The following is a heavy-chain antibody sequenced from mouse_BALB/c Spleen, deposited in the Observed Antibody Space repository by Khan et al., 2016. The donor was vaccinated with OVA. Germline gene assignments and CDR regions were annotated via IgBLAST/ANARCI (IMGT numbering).Heavy chain of an antibody. CDR2: IDPFSGAS. J-gene: IGHJ3*01. Sequence: VQLKQSGSELMKPGASVKISCKASGYSFTSYYIHWMMQSHGRSLEWIGYIDPFSGASTYNQKFKGKATLTVDKSSSTAYIHLRNLTSEDSAVYYCTGHGYVAWFTYWGQGTLVTVSA. D-gene: IGHD2-2*01. CDR1: GYSFTSYY. V-gene: IGHV1-31*01. CDR3: TGHGYVAWFTY.